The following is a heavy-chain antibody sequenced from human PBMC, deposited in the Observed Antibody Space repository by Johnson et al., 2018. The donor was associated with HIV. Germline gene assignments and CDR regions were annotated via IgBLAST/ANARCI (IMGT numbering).Heavy chain of an antibody. D-gene: IGHD1-1*01. Sequence: QVQLVESGGGVVRPGGSLRLSCAASGFTFDDYGMRWVRQAPGKGPEWVAFIRYDGSNKYYADSVKGRFTISRDNSKNTLYLQMNSLRAEDTAVYYCAKDRTGFDAFDIWGQGTMVTVSS. J-gene: IGHJ3*02. V-gene: IGHV3-30*02. CDR3: AKDRTGFDAFDI. CDR1: GFTFDDYG. CDR2: IRYDGSNK.